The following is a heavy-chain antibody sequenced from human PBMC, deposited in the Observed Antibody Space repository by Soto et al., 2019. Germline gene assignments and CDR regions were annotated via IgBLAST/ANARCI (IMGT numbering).Heavy chain of an antibody. J-gene: IGHJ6*02. CDR1: GGTFSSYA. V-gene: IGHV1-69*12. CDR3: ARHYYASSGYNYYCGMDV. D-gene: IGHD3-22*01. Sequence: QVQLVQSGADVKKPGSSVKVSCKASGGTFSSYAISWVRQAPGQGLEWMGGIIPMFGTADYAQKFQGRVTITADESTSTAYMELSSLRSEDTAVYYCARHYYASSGYNYYCGMDVWGQGHRVTVSS. CDR2: IIPMFGTA.